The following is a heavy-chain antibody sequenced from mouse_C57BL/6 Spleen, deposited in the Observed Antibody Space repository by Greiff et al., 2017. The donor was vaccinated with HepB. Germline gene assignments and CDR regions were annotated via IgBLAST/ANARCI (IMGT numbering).Heavy chain of an antibody. CDR3: ARYLITTVVGDAMDY. CDR2: INPNNGGT. CDR1: GYSFTDYN. D-gene: IGHD1-1*01. V-gene: IGHV1-22*01. Sequence: VQLQQSGPELVKPGASVKMSCKASGYSFTDYNMHWVKQSHGKSLEWIGYINPNNGGTSYNQKFKGKATLTVNKSSSTAYMELRSLTSEDSAVYYCARYLITTVVGDAMDYWGQGTSVTVSS. J-gene: IGHJ4*01.